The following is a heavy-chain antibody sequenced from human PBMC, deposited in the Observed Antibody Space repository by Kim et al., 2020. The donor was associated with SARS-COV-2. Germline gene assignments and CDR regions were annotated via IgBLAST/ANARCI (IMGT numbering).Heavy chain of an antibody. CDR1: GFTFSNAW. Sequence: GGSLRLSCAASGFTFSNAWMSWVRQAPGKGLEWVGRIKSKTDGGTTDYAAPVKGRFTISRDDSKNTLYLQMNSLKTEDTAVDYCTTPKAHVLRHFGYYYYGMDVWGQGNTVTVSS. D-gene: IGHD3-9*01. V-gene: IGHV3-15*01. CDR2: IKSKTDGGTT. CDR3: TTPKAHVLRHFGYYYYGMDV. J-gene: IGHJ6*02.